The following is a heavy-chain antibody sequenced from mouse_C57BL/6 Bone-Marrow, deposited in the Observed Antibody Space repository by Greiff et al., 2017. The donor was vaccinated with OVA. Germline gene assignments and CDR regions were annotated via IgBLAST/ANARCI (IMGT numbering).Heavy chain of an antibody. J-gene: IGHJ3*01. D-gene: IGHD1-1*01. CDR3: ASPHYYGSTWFAY. V-gene: IGHV3-6*01. CDR2: ISYDGSN. Sequence: EVKLMESGPGLVKPSQSLSLTCSVPGYSITSGYYWNWIRQFPGNKLEWMGYISYDGSNNYNPSLKNRISITRDTSKNQFFLKLNSVTTEDTATYYCASPHYYGSTWFAYWGQGTLVTVSA. CDR1: GYSITSGYY.